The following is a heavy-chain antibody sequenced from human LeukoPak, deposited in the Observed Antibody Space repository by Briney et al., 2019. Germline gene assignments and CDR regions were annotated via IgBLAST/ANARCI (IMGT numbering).Heavy chain of an antibody. CDR3: AREIPYLYYFDY. J-gene: IGHJ4*02. Sequence: SETLSLTCTVSGGSISSYYWSWIRQPPGKGPEWIGYIYYSGSTNYNPSLKSRVTISVDTSKNQFSLKLSSVTAADTAVYYCAREIPYLYYFDYWGQGTLVTVSS. CDR1: GGSISSYY. V-gene: IGHV4-59*01. CDR2: IYYSGST.